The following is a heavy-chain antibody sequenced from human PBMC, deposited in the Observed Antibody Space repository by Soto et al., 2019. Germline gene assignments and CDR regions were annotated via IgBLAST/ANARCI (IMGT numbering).Heavy chain of an antibody. Sequence: SEPLSLTCTVYRGSVSGYYWSWIRQPPGKKMEWIGYIYYTGTTIYSPSLERPVTLSVDRAKDQVSLKLTSVTPAHTAVYYCARHPTIARFENGLDVWGQGTRVT. D-gene: IGHD1-1*01. J-gene: IGHJ6*02. V-gene: IGHV4-59*08. CDR3: ARHPTIARFENGLDV. CDR1: RGSVSGYY. CDR2: IYYTGTT.